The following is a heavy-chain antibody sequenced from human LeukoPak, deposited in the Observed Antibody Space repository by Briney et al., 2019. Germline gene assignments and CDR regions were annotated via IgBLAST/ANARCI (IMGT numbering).Heavy chain of an antibody. CDR2: ISFDGSNK. D-gene: IGHD2-2*01. J-gene: IGHJ4*02. CDR1: GFTFRNAW. CDR3: AKDSSSTRSFDY. V-gene: IGHV3-30*18. Sequence: GGSLRLSCVASGFTFRNAWMTWVRQAPGKGLEWVTTISFDGSNKYYADSVKGRFTISRDNSKNALYLQMNSLRAEDSALYYCAKDSSSTRSFDYWGQGTLVTVSS.